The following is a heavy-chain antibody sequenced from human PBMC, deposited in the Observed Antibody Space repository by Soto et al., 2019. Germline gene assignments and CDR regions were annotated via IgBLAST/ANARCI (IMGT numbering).Heavy chain of an antibody. CDR2: IYYSGST. CDR1: GGSISSSSYY. J-gene: IGHJ6*02. CDR3: AGSVGDNYGSGSYDYYYGMDV. D-gene: IGHD3-10*01. Sequence: SETLSLTCTVSGGSISSSSYYWGLIRQPPGKGLEWIGSIYYSGSTYYNPSLKSRVTISVDTSKNQFSLKLSSVTAADTAVYYCAGSVGDNYGSGSYDYYYGMDVWGQGTTVT. V-gene: IGHV4-39*01.